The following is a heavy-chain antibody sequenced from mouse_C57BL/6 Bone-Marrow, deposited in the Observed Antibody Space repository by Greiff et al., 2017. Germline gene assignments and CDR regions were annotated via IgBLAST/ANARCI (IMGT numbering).Heavy chain of an antibody. CDR3: TRGPTGTAWFAY. J-gene: IGHJ3*01. V-gene: IGHV5-9-1*02. CDR1: GFTFSSYA. D-gene: IGHD4-1*02. Sequence: EVNLVESGEGLVKPGGSLKLSCAASGFTFSSYAMSWVRQTPEKRLEWVAYISSGGDYIYYADTVKGRFTISRDNARNTLYLQMSSLKSEDTAMYYCTRGPTGTAWFAYWGQGTLVTVSA. CDR2: ISSGGDYI.